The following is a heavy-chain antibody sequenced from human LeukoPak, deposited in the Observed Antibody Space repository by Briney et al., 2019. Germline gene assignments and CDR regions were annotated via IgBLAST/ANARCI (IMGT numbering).Heavy chain of an antibody. CDR2: LKQDGSEK. CDR3: ARSGLSRFDY. D-gene: IGHD4/OR15-4a*01. CDR1: EFTFSNSW. V-gene: IGHV3-7*03. J-gene: IGHJ4*02. Sequence: PGGSLRLSCAASEFTFSNSWMSWVRQAPGKGLEWVANLKQDGSEKYYVDSVKGRFTISRDNAKNSLFLQMNSLRAEDTAVYYCARSGLSRFDYWGQGTLVTVSS.